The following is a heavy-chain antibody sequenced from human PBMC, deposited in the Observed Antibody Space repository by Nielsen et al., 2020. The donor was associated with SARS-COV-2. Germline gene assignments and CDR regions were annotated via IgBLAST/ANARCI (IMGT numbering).Heavy chain of an antibody. CDR1: GYTFTSYY. CDR2: INPSGGST. CDR3: ASTQYGDYGRSTYGMDV. J-gene: IGHJ6*02. V-gene: IGHV1-46*01. Sequence: ASVKVSCKASGYTFTSYYMHWVRQAPGQGLEWMGIINPSGGSTSYAQKFQGRVTMTRDTSTSTVYMELSSLRSEDTAVYYCASTQYGDYGRSTYGMDVWGQGTTVTVSS. D-gene: IGHD4-17*01.